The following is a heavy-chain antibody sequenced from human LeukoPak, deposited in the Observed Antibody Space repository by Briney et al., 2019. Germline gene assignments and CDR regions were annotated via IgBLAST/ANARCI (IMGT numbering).Heavy chain of an antibody. CDR1: GYTFTGYY. J-gene: IGHJ4*02. D-gene: IGHD4-17*01. Sequence: ASVKVSCTASGYTFTGYYMHWVRQAPGQGLEWMGWINPNSGGTNYAQKFQGRVTMTRDTSISTAYMELSRLRSDDTAVYYCARDNYGDYAGQFDYWGQGTLVTVSS. V-gene: IGHV1-2*02. CDR2: INPNSGGT. CDR3: ARDNYGDYAGQFDY.